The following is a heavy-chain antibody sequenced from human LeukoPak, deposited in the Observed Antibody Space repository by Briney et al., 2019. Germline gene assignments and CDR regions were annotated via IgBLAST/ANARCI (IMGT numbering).Heavy chain of an antibody. CDR2: ISYDGSNK. CDR3: ARGTVTMVDY. D-gene: IGHD3-10*01. J-gene: IGHJ4*02. Sequence: GRSLRLSCAASGFTFSNYGMHWVRQAPGKGLEWVAVISYDGSNKYYADSVKGRFTISRDNAKNTLFLQMNSLRAGDTAVYYCARGTVTMVDYWGQGTLVTVSS. V-gene: IGHV3-30*03. CDR1: GFTFSNYG.